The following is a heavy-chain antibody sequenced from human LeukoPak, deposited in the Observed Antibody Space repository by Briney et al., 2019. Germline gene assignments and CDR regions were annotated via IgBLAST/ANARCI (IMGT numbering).Heavy chain of an antibody. Sequence: GGSLRLSCAASGLTFSSYGMHWVRQAPGKGLEWVAVIWYDGSNKYYADSVKGRFTISRDNSKNTLYLQMNSLRAEDTAVYYCAKDHDDSSGYYYAAFDIWGQGTMVTVSS. CDR1: GLTFSSYG. CDR3: AKDHDDSSGYYYAAFDI. V-gene: IGHV3-33*06. CDR2: IWYDGSNK. D-gene: IGHD3-22*01. J-gene: IGHJ3*02.